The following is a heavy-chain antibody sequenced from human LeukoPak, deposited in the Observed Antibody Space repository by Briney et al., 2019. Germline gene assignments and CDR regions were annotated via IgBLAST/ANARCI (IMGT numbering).Heavy chain of an antibody. V-gene: IGHV4-39*01. CDR2: IYYSGST. Sequence: SETLSLTCTVSGGSISSSSYYWGWIRQPPGEGLEWIGSIYYSGSTYYNPSLKSRVTISVDTSKNQFSLKLSSVTAADTAVSYCARQVATTKVAFDYWGQGTLVTVSS. D-gene: IGHD5-24*01. CDR1: GGSISSSSYY. J-gene: IGHJ4*02. CDR3: ARQVATTKVAFDY.